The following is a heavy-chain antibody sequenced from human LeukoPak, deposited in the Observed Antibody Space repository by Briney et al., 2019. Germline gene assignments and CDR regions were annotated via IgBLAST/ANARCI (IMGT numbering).Heavy chain of an antibody. CDR2: FDPEDGET. CDR3: ATEVNKAVAPGVPYFYGMDV. CDR1: GYTLTELS. D-gene: IGHD2-2*01. Sequence: ASVKVSCKVSGYTLTELSMHWVRQAPGKGLEWMGGFDPEDGETIYAQKFQGRVTMTEDTSTDTAYMELSSLRSEDTAVYYCATEVNKAVAPGVPYFYGMDVWGQGTTVTVSS. J-gene: IGHJ6*02. V-gene: IGHV1-24*01.